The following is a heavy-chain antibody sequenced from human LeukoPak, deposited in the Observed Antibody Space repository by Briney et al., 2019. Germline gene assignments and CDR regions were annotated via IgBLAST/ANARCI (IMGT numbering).Heavy chain of an antibody. Sequence: ASVKVSCKATGYTLTHYDISWVRQAPGQGLEWMGWISAHTGKPNYAQMFQGRITMTTDTSTSTAFMELRGLRSDDSAVYYCARDRITMIVGPTEADYYGMDVWGQGTTVIVSS. V-gene: IGHV1-18*01. CDR2: ISAHTGKP. CDR3: ARDRITMIVGPTEADYYGMDV. CDR1: GYTLTHYD. J-gene: IGHJ6*02. D-gene: IGHD3-22*01.